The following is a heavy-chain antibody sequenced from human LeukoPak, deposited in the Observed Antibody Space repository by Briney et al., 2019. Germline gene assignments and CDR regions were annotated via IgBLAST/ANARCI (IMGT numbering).Heavy chain of an antibody. V-gene: IGHV3-66*01. CDR2: IYSGGST. Sequence: GGSLRLSCAASGFTFSSNYMSWVRQVPGKGLEWVSVIYSGGSTYYADSVKGRFTISRDNSKNTLYLQMNSLRAEDTAVYYCARDDSSGYYWGSDYWGQGTLVTVSS. CDR3: ARDDSSGYYWGSDY. J-gene: IGHJ4*02. D-gene: IGHD3-22*01. CDR1: GFTFSSNY.